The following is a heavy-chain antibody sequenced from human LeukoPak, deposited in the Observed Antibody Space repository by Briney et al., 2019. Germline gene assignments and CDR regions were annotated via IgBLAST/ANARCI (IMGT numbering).Heavy chain of an antibody. CDR2: ISSSSSYI. CDR3: ARDEYCSSTSCHPPGY. Sequence: GGSLRLSCAASGFTFSSYSMNWVRQAPGKGLEWVSSISSSSSYIYYADSVKGRFTISRDNAKNSLYLQMNSLRAEDTAVYYCARDEYCSSTSCHPPGYWGQGTLVTVSS. CDR1: GFTFSSYS. D-gene: IGHD2-2*01. V-gene: IGHV3-21*01. J-gene: IGHJ4*02.